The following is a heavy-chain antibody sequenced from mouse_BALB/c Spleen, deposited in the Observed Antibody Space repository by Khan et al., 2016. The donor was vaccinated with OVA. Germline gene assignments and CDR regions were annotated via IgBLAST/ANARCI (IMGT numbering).Heavy chain of an antibody. D-gene: IGHD1-3*01. CDR1: GFNIKDTY. CDR3: ARIKA. V-gene: IGHV14-3*02. Sequence: VQLQQSGAELVKPGASVKLSCTASGFNIKDTYMHWVKQRPEQGLEWIGRIDPANGNTTYDPKFQGKATITADTSSNTASLQLSRLPSEDTAVYYCARIKAWGQGTTLTDSA. CDR2: IDPANGNT. J-gene: IGHJ2*01.